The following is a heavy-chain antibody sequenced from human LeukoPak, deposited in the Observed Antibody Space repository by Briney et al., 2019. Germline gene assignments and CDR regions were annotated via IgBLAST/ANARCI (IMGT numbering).Heavy chain of an antibody. V-gene: IGHV1-8*03. Sequence: ASVKVSCKASGYTFTSYDINWVRQATGQGLEWMGWTNPNSGNTGYAQKFQGRVTITRNTSISTAYMELSSLRSEDTAVYYCARLDSYDYGGNDDWGQGTLVTVSS. D-gene: IGHD4-23*01. CDR1: GYTFTSYD. J-gene: IGHJ4*02. CDR2: TNPNSGNT. CDR3: ARLDSYDYGGNDD.